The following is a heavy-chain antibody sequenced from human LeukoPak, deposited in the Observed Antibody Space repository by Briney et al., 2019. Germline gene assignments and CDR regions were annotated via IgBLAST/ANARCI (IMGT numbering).Heavy chain of an antibody. V-gene: IGHV3-7*01. J-gene: IGHJ5*02. CDR2: IKQDGSEK. Sequence: GGSLRLSCAASGFTFSSYWMSWVRQAPGKGLEWVANIKQDGSEKYYVDSVKGRFTISRDNSKNTLYLQMNSLRAEDTAVYYCARDGHLRWFDPWGQGTLVTVSS. CDR1: GFTFSSYW. CDR3: ARDGHLRWFDP.